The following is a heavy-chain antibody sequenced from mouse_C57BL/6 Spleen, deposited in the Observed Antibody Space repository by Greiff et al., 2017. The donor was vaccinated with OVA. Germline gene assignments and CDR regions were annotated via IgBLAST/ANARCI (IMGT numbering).Heavy chain of an antibody. V-gene: IGHV5-17*01. Sequence: EVKLVESGGGLVKPGGSLKLSCAASGFTFSDYGMHWVRQAPEKGLEWVAYISSGSSTIYYADTVKGRFTISRDNAKNTLFLQMTSLRSEDTAMYYCARRNYGNSGAMDYWGQGTSVTVSS. CDR2: ISSGSSTI. D-gene: IGHD2-1*01. J-gene: IGHJ4*01. CDR3: ARRNYGNSGAMDY. CDR1: GFTFSDYG.